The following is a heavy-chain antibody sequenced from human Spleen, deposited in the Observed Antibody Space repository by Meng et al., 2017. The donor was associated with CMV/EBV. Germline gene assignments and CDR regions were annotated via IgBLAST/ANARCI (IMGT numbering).Heavy chain of an antibody. CDR2: IYSGGST. Sequence: GESLKISCAASGFTVSSNYMSWVRQAPGKGLEWVSVIYSGGSTYYADSVKGRFTISRDNSKNTLYLQMNSLRAEDTAVYYCARDGANFYDSSGYYSRSGFDYWGQGTLVTVSS. V-gene: IGHV3-53*01. D-gene: IGHD3-22*01. J-gene: IGHJ4*02. CDR3: ARDGANFYDSSGYYSRSGFDY. CDR1: GFTVSSNY.